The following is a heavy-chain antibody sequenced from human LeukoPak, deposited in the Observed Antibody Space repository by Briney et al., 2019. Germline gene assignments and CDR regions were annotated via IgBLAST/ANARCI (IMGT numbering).Heavy chain of an antibody. V-gene: IGHV5-51*01. CDR3: ARVDPGTSCSYYMDV. CDR1: GYIFTSYW. D-gene: IGHD2-2*01. Sequence: GASLQISCKGSGYIFTSYWIGWVRPMPGEGLEWMGIIYPGDSDTRYSPSFQGQVTISADTFISTAYLQWSSLKASDTAMYYYARVDPGTSCSYYMDVWGKGTTVTVSS. CDR2: IYPGDSDT. J-gene: IGHJ6*03.